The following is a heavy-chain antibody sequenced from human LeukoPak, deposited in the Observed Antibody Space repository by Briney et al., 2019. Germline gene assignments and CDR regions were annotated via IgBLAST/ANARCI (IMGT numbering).Heavy chain of an antibody. CDR3: ARDGREGRDGYNSWFFGYDY. D-gene: IGHD5-24*01. Sequence: SQTLSLTCTVSGGSISSGDYYWSWIRQPPGKGLEWIGYIYYSGSTYYNPSLKSRVTISVDTSKNQFSLKLSSVTAADTAVYYCARDGREGRDGYNSWFFGYDYWGQGTLVTVSS. J-gene: IGHJ4*02. CDR1: GGSISSGDYY. CDR2: IYYSGST. V-gene: IGHV4-30-4*01.